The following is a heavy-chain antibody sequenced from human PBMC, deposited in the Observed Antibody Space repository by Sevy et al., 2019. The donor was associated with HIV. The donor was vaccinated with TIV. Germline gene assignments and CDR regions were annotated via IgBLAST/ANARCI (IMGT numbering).Heavy chain of an antibody. CDR2: ISSSSSYI. Sequence: GGSLRLSCAASGFTFSSYSMNWVRQAPGKGLEWVSSISSSSSYIYYADSVKGRFTISRDNAKNSLYLQMNSLRAEDTAVYYCARERSNWNQYYYYYDMDVWGQGTTVTVSS. CDR1: GFTFSSYS. D-gene: IGHD1-20*01. CDR3: ARERSNWNQYYYYYDMDV. J-gene: IGHJ6*02. V-gene: IGHV3-21*01.